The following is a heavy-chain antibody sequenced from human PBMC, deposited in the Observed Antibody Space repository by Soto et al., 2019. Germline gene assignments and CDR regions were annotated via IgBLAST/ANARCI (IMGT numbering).Heavy chain of an antibody. V-gene: IGHV3-64*01. Sequence: ESGGGLAQPGGSLRLSCAASGFTLSGYAMDWVRQAPGKGLEYVSGISSNGVGTYYANSVQGRFTISRDNSKNTVYLQMGSLRPEDMAVYYCSRRARPDFYYMDVWGKGTTVTVSS. CDR1: GFTLSGYA. CDR2: ISSNGVGT. J-gene: IGHJ6*03. CDR3: SRRARPDFYYMDV. D-gene: IGHD6-6*01.